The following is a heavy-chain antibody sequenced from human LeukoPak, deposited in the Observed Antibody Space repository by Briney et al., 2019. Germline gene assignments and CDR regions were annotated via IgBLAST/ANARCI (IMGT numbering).Heavy chain of an antibody. V-gene: IGHV4-4*07. Sequence: KPSETLSLTCSVSGASISSRYWSWIRQPARKGMEWIGRGYTRGSTQYNPSLKSRVIMSIDTSRNQFSLRLNSVAAADTAVYYCARAKGRDVVATRERYFDLWGRGILVTVS. J-gene: IGHJ2*01. D-gene: IGHD2-21*02. CDR3: ARAKGRDVVATRERYFDL. CDR2: GYTRGST. CDR1: GASISSRY.